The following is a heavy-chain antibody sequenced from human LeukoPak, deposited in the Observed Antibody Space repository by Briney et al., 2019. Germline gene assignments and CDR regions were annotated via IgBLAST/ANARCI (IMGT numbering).Heavy chain of an antibody. J-gene: IGHJ4*02. CDR3: ATSSGYYFDY. CDR2: IYYSGGT. D-gene: IGHD3-10*01. Sequence: SETLSLTCTVSGGSISSGGYYWSWIRQHPGKGLEWIGYIYYSGGTYYNPSLKSRVTISVDTSKNQFSLKLSSVTAADTAVYYCATSSGYYFDYWGQGTLVTVSS. CDR1: GGSISSGGYY. V-gene: IGHV4-31*03.